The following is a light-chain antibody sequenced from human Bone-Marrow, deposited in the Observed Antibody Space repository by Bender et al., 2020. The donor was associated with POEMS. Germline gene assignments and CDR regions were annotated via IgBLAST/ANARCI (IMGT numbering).Light chain of an antibody. CDR3: QAWDSTTAK. J-gene: IGLJ2*01. Sequence: SYELTQPPSVSVSPGQTASITCSGDNLGDKYACWFQQKPGQSPVLVIYQDSKRPSGIPERFSGSNSGNTATLTISGTQPMDEADYYCQAWDSTTAKFGGGTKLTVL. CDR2: QDS. V-gene: IGLV3-1*01. CDR1: NLGDKY.